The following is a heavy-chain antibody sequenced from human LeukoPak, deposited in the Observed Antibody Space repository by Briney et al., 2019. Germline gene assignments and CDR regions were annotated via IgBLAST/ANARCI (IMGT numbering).Heavy chain of an antibody. D-gene: IGHD5-12*01. V-gene: IGHV4-59*08. CDR2: IYYSGST. CDR3: ARLGYNGYLLPFY. CDR1: GGSISSYY. Sequence: PSETLSLTCTVSGGSISSYYWGWIRQPPGKGLEWIGYIYYSGSTNYNPSLKSRVTISVDTSKNQFSLKLSSVTAADTAVYYCARLGYNGYLLPFYWGQWTLVTVSS. J-gene: IGHJ4*02.